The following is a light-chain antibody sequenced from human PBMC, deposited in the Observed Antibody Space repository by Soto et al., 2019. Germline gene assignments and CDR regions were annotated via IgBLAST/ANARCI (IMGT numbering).Light chain of an antibody. CDR2: EGD. CDR1: SSDVGSSNL. Sequence: QSVLTQPASVSGSPGQSITISCSGTSSDVGSSNLVSWYQQHPGKAPKLIIFEGDRRLSGVSGRFSGSKSGNTASLTISGLQAEDEADYYCCSFARSTTVYVFGTGTQLTVL. J-gene: IGLJ1*01. CDR3: CSFARSTTVYV. V-gene: IGLV2-23*01.